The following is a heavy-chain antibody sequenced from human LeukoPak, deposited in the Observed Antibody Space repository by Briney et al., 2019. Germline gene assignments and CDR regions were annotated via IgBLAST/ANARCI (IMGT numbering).Heavy chain of an antibody. Sequence: SETLSLTCAVSGYSLSSGYYWDWIRPPPGKGLEWIGSIYHSGSTYYNPSLKSRVTISVDTSKNQFSLKLSSVTAADTAVYYCARDWGYYGSRSLPFCYYYYGMDVWGKGTTVTVSS. J-gene: IGHJ6*04. CDR3: ARDWGYYGSRSLPFCYYYYGMDV. D-gene: IGHD3-10*01. CDR2: IYHSGST. V-gene: IGHV4-38-2*02. CDR1: GYSLSSGYY.